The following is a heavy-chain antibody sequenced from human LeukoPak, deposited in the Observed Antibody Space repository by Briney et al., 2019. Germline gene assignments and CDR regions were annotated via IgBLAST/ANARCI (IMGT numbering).Heavy chain of an antibody. D-gene: IGHD7-27*01. J-gene: IGHJ4*02. CDR1: GFSFNNYW. CDR2: IKKDGSEK. V-gene: IGHV3-7*04. Sequence: GGSLRLSCAASGFSFNNYWMNWVRQAPGKGLEWVANIKKDGSEKYYADTVKGRFTISRDNAKSSLYLQMNSLRAEDTAVYSCVRGWGYFDYWGQGTLVTVSS. CDR3: VRGWGYFDY.